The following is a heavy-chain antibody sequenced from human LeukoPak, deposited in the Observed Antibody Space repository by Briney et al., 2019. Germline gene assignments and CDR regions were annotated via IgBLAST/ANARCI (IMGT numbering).Heavy chain of an antibody. CDR1: GFTFSSYA. Sequence: GGSLRFSCAASGFTFSSYAMHWVRQAPGKGLEWVAVISYDGSNKYYADSVKGRFTISRDNSKNTLYLQMNSLGGVDTAVLYCARQGSVVAANFDYWGQGTLVTVSS. V-gene: IGHV3-30-3*01. CDR2: ISYDGSNK. J-gene: IGHJ4*02. CDR3: ARQGSVVAANFDY. D-gene: IGHD2-15*01.